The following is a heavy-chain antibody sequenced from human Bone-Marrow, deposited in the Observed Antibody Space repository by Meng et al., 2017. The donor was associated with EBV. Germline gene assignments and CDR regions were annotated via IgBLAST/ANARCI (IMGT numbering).Heavy chain of an antibody. J-gene: IGHJ4*02. CDR2: ISNSGTTI. Sequence: QVQLGESGGGVVQPGGALRFSCAASGFIFSDSYMSWIRQTPGKGLEWISYISNSGTTIKYADAVKGRFTISRDNAKNSLYLQMNSLRADDTAVYYCARGTGRWTFGYWGQGTLVTVSS. CDR3: ARGTGRWTFGY. CDR1: GFIFSDSY. D-gene: IGHD3/OR15-3a*01. V-gene: IGHV3-11*01.